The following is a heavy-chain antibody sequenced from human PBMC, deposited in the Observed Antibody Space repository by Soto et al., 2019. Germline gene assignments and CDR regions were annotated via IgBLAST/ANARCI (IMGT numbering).Heavy chain of an antibody. D-gene: IGHD5-18*01. CDR2: IYPGDSDA. Sequence: GESLKISCKGSGYTFPSYWIGWVRQMPGKGLEWMGIIYPGDSDARYSPSFQGQVTISVDMSISTAYLHLSSLKASDTAMYYCARGDTALSYWYFDLWGRGTLVTVSS. V-gene: IGHV5-51*01. J-gene: IGHJ2*01. CDR1: GYTFPSYW. CDR3: ARGDTALSYWYFDL.